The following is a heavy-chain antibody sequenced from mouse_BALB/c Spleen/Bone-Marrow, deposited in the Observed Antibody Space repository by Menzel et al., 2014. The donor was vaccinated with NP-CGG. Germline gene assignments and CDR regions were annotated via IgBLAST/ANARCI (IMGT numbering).Heavy chain of an antibody. CDR3: ARRVWSRGGDY. D-gene: IGHD2-10*02. CDR2: ISNGGGST. J-gene: IGHJ4*01. Sequence: DVQLVESGGGLVQPGGSLKLSCAASGFTFSSYTMSWVRQTPEKRLEWVAYISNGGGSTYYPDTVKGRFTISRDNAKNTLCLQMSSLKSEDTAMYYCARRVWSRGGDYWGQGTSVTVSS. CDR1: GFTFSSYT. V-gene: IGHV5-12-2*01.